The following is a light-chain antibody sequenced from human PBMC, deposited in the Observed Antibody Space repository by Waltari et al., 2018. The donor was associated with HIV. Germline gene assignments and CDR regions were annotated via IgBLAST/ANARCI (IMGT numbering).Light chain of an antibody. J-gene: IGKJ3*01. CDR2: AAS. CDR1: QTISTY. V-gene: IGKV1-39*01. CDR3: QQGYSGLT. Sequence: DIQMTQSLSSLSASLGDRIIITCRASQTISTYVNWYQHKPRRAPNLLIYAASSFHSGVPSRFSGSGSGTDFTLTINSLQAESFATYYCQQGYSGLTFGPGTKVD.